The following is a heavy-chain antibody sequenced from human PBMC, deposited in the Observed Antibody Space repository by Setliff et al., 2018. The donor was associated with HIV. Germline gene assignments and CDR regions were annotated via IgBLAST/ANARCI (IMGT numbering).Heavy chain of an antibody. CDR1: GGSFSGCY. J-gene: IGHJ5*02. CDR2: INHSGST. Sequence: SETLSLTCAVYGGSFSGCYWSWIRQPPGKGLEWIGEINHSGSTNYNPSLKSRVTISVDTSKNQFSLKLSSVTAADTAVYYCARAPLSGGSFGWFDPWGQGTLVTVSS. D-gene: IGHD2-15*01. CDR3: ARAPLSGGSFGWFDP. V-gene: IGHV4-34*01.